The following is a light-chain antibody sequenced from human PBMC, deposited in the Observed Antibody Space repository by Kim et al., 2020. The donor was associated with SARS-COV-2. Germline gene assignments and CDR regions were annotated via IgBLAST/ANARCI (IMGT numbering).Light chain of an antibody. V-gene: IGKV3-15*01. CDR1: QSVSSN. J-gene: IGKJ4*01. CDR3: QHYDSWPLA. Sequence: VSAGERATLSCRADQSVSSNLAWYQQKPGQAPRLLVYRASTRATGIPARFSGSGSGTEFTLTISSLQSEDFAVYFCQHYDSWPLAFGGGTKVDIK. CDR2: RAS.